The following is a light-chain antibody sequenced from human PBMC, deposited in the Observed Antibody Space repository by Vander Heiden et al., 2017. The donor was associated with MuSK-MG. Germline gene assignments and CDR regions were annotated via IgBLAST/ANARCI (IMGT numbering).Light chain of an antibody. Sequence: DIQMTQSPSSLSASVGDRVTITCRASQSISNFLNWYQQKPGKAPKLLISVASSLQSGVPSRFSGSGSGTDFTLTISSLQPEDFATYYCRQSYSTPRAFGQGTKVEIK. CDR3: RQSYSTPRA. V-gene: IGKV1-39*01. CDR2: VAS. J-gene: IGKJ1*01. CDR1: QSISNF.